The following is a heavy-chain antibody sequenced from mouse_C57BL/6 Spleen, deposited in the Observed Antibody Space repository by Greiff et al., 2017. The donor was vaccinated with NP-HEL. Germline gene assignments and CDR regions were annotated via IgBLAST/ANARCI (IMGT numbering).Heavy chain of an antibody. D-gene: IGHD2-2*01. Sequence: EVQLVESGGGLVQPGGSLKLSCAASGFTFSDYYMYWVRQTPEKRLEWVAYISNGGGSTYYPDTVKGRFTISRDNAKNTLYLQMSRLKSEDTAMYYCARHSFAGYYYAMDYWGQGTSVTVSS. CDR2: ISNGGGST. V-gene: IGHV5-12*01. J-gene: IGHJ4*01. CDR3: ARHSFAGYYYAMDY. CDR1: GFTFSDYY.